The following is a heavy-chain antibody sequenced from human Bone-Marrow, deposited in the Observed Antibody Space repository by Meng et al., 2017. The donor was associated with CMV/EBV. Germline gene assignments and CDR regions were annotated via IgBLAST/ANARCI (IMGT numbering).Heavy chain of an antibody. Sequence: GESLKISCAASGFTFSSYAMHWVRQAPGKGLEWVAVISYDGSNKYYADSVKGRFTISRDNSKNTLYLQMNSLRAEDTAVYYGARDKRKEQLVPFDYWGQGTLVTVSS. D-gene: IGHD6-6*01. V-gene: IGHV3-30-3*01. CDR3: ARDKRKEQLVPFDY. CDR1: GFTFSSYA. CDR2: ISYDGSNK. J-gene: IGHJ4*02.